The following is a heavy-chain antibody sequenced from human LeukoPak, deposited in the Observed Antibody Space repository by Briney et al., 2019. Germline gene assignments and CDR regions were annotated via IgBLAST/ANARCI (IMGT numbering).Heavy chain of an antibody. Sequence: GGSLRLSCAASGFTFSSYAMHWVRQAPGKGLEWVAVISYDGSNKYYADSVKGRFTISRDNSKNTLDLQMNSLRAEDTAVYYCARQAVARPFDLWGQGTMVAVSS. CDR3: ARQAVARPFDL. CDR1: GFTFSSYA. J-gene: IGHJ3*01. V-gene: IGHV3-30*04. CDR2: ISYDGSNK.